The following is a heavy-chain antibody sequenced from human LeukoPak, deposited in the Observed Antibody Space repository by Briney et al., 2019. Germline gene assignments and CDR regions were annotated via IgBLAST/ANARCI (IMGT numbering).Heavy chain of an antibody. V-gene: IGHV4-59*08. CDR2: IYYSGST. D-gene: IGHD1-26*01. Sequence: SETLSLTCIVSGASISGNYWSWIRQPPGKGLEWIGYIYYSGSTNYNPSLKSRVTISVDTSKNQFSLKLSSVTAADTAVYYCARTDSGTLDYWGQGTLVTVSS. CDR1: GASISGNY. J-gene: IGHJ4*02. CDR3: ARTDSGTLDY.